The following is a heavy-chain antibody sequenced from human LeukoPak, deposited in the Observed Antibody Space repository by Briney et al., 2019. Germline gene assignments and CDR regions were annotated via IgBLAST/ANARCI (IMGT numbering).Heavy chain of an antibody. CDR3: ARHGPGYSSGWYPLDY. Sequence: SETLSLTCAVSGYSISSGYYWGWIRQPPGKGLEWIGSIYHSGSTYYNPPLKSRVTISVDTSKNQFSLKLSSVTAADTAVYYCARHGPGYSSGWYPLDYWGQGTLVTVSS. V-gene: IGHV4-38-2*01. CDR2: IYHSGST. J-gene: IGHJ4*02. D-gene: IGHD6-19*01. CDR1: GYSISSGYY.